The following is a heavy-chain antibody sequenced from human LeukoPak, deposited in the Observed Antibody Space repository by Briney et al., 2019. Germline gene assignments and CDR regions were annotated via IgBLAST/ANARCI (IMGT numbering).Heavy chain of an antibody. D-gene: IGHD5-18*01. V-gene: IGHV3-21*01. CDR2: ISSSNSYI. J-gene: IGHJ4*02. Sequence: GGSLRLSCAASGFTFISYSMNWVRQAPWKGLAWVSSISSSNSYIYYADSVKGRFTISRDNAKNSLYLQMNSLRAEDTAVYYCARGSYGCFDYWGQGTLVTVSS. CDR1: GFTFISYS. CDR3: ARGSYGCFDY.